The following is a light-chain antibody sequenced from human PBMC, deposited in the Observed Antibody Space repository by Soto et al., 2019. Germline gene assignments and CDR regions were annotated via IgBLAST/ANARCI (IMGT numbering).Light chain of an antibody. CDR1: QSVSRS. J-gene: IGKJ1*01. Sequence: EIVLTQSPVTLSLSLGERATLSCRASQSVSRSLAWYQQKPGQAPRLLIYDASNRATGIPPRFTGSGSGTDFTLTISSLEPEDFAVYYCQHRSSWPRTFGQGTKVEIK. CDR3: QHRSSWPRT. V-gene: IGKV3-11*01. CDR2: DAS.